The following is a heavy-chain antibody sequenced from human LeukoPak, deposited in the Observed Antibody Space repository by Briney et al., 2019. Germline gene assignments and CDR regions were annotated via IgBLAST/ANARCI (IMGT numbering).Heavy chain of an antibody. CDR1: GYTFTSYG. J-gene: IGHJ4*02. D-gene: IGHD1-1*01. Sequence: ASVKVSCKASGYTFTSYGISWVRQAPGQGLEWMGWISAYNGNTNYAQTLQGRVTMTTDTPTSTAYIELRSLRSDDTPVYYCPRGGYGGPRVAFDYWGQGTPVTVSS. CDR3: PRGGYGGPRVAFDY. CDR2: ISAYNGNT. V-gene: IGHV1-18*01.